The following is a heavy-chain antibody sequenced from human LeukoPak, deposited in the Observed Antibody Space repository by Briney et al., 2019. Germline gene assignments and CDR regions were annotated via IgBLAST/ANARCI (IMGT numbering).Heavy chain of an antibody. CDR3: ARDQISVATIVYYYIDV. CDR2: ITPDGSDK. Sequence: GGSLRLSCAVSGFTFRSYWMGWVRQTPGKGLEWVANITPDGSDKYYVVSVKGRFTISRDNAKNSLYLQMNSLRAEDTAVYYCARDQISVATIVYYYIDVWGKGTTVTISS. V-gene: IGHV3-7*01. D-gene: IGHD5-12*01. CDR1: GFTFRSYW. J-gene: IGHJ6*03.